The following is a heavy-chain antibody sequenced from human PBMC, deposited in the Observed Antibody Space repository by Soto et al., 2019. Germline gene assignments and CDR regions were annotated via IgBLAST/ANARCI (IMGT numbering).Heavy chain of an antibody. J-gene: IGHJ5*02. Sequence: SYTPSIASTVSGGAVKGYYWTWIRQSAGKGLEWIGRIYSSGGTKYNPSLQSRVTMSLDTSKNQFSLRLSSVTAADTAVYYCARGQRFSDSFDPWGQGTLVTVSS. V-gene: IGHV4-4*07. CDR1: GGAVKGYY. CDR3: ARGQRFSDSFDP. CDR2: IYSSGGT. D-gene: IGHD3-3*01.